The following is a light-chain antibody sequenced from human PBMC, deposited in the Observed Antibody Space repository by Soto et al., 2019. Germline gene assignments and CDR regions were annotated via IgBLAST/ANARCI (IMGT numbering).Light chain of an antibody. CDR3: QQYNSYWT. V-gene: IGKV1-5*03. CDR1: QSISSW. Sequence: DIQMTQSPSTLSASVGDRVTITCRASQSISSWLACYQQKPGKAPKLLIYKASSVESGVTTRFSGSGSGTEFNITISSLQPDVFATYYCQQYNSYWTFGQGTKVEIK. J-gene: IGKJ1*01. CDR2: KAS.